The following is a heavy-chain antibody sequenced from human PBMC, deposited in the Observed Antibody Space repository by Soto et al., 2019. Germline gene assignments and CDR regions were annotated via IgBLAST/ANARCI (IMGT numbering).Heavy chain of an antibody. CDR2: ISGSGGST. CDR3: ARFIEDCSSTSCYGAFDI. D-gene: IGHD2-2*01. CDR1: GFTFSSYA. Sequence: GGSLRLSCAASGFTFSSYAMSWVRQAPGKGLEWVSAISGSGGSTYYADSVKGRFTISRDNAKNSLYLQMNSLRAEDTAVYNCARFIEDCSSTSCYGAFDIWGKGTMVTVSS. V-gene: IGHV3-23*01. J-gene: IGHJ3*02.